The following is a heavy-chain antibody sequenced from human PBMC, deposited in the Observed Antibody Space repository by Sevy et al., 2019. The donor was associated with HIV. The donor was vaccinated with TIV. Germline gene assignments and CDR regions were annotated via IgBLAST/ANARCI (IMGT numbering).Heavy chain of an antibody. V-gene: IGHV1-2*02. J-gene: IGHJ3*02. CDR2: INPNSGGT. D-gene: IGHD3-22*01. Sequence: ASVKVSCKASGYTFIGYYMHWVRQAPGQGLEWMGWINPNSGGTNYAQKFQGRVTMIRDTSISTAYMELRRLRSDDTAVYYCARGRSGITMTPGGFDIWGQGTMVTVSS. CDR1: GYTFIGYY. CDR3: ARGRSGITMTPGGFDI.